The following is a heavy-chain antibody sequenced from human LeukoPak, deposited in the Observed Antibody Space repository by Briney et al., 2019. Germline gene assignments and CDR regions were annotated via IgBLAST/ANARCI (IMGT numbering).Heavy chain of an antibody. V-gene: IGHV3-53*01. CDR1: GFTVSSNY. CDR2: IYSGGST. J-gene: IGHJ3*02. Sequence: GGSLRLSCAASGFTVSSNYMNWVRQAPGKGLEWVSVIYSGGSTYYADSVKGRFTISRDNAKNSLYLQMNSLRAEDTAVYYCARVSRNVFDIWGQGTMVTVSS. D-gene: IGHD1-14*01. CDR3: ARVSRNVFDI.